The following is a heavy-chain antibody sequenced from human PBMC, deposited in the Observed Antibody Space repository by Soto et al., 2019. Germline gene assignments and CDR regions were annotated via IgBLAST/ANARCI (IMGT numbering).Heavy chain of an antibody. Sequence: SETLSLTFAVSGGSISSGGYYWSWIRQHPGKGLEWIGYIYYSGSTYYNPSLKSRVTISVDTSKNQFSLKLSSVTAADTAVYYCVGTQIVGSSTFWPTDWFDPWGQGTLVTVSS. V-gene: IGHV4-31*11. CDR3: VGTQIVGSSTFWPTDWFDP. CDR2: IYYSGST. J-gene: IGHJ5*02. CDR1: GGSISSGGYY. D-gene: IGHD6-6*01.